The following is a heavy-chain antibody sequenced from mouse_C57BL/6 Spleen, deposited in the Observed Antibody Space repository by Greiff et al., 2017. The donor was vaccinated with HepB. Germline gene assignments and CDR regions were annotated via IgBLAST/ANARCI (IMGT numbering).Heavy chain of an antibody. CDR2: IYPGSGNT. Sequence: VQLQQSGAELVRPGASVKLSCKASGYTFTDYYINWVKQRPGQGLEWIAMIYPGSGNTYYNEKFKGKATLTAEKSSSTAFMQLSSLTSEDSAVYCCARHGSSYGWFAYWGQGTLVTVSA. CDR1: GYTFTDYY. J-gene: IGHJ3*01. D-gene: IGHD1-1*01. V-gene: IGHV1-76*01. CDR3: ARHGSSYGWFAY.